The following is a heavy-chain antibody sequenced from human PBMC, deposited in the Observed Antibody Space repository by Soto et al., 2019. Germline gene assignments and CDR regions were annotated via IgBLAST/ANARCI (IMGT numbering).Heavy chain of an antibody. CDR2: INAGNGNT. D-gene: IGHD1-7*01. J-gene: IGHJ4*02. Sequence: ASVKVSCKASGYTFTSYAMHWVRQAPGQRLEWMGWINAGNGNTKYSQKFQGRVTITRDTSASTAYMELSSLRSEDTAVYYCARGRRGTHYFDYWGQGTLVTVSS. CDR1: GYTFTSYA. V-gene: IGHV1-3*01. CDR3: ARGRRGTHYFDY.